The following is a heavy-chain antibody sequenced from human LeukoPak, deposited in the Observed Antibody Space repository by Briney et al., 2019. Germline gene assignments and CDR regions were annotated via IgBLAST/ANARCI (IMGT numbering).Heavy chain of an antibody. D-gene: IGHD2-2*01. CDR1: GGSLSGYY. CDR3: ARGYCSSTSCYYYYYYGMDV. CDR2: INHSGST. J-gene: IGHJ6*02. V-gene: IGHV4-34*01. Sequence: SETLSLTCAVYGGSLSGYYWSWIRQPPGKGLEWIGEINHSGSTNYNPSLKSRVTISVDTSKNQFSLKLSSVTAADTAVYYCARGYCSSTSCYYYYYYGMDVWGQGTTVTVSS.